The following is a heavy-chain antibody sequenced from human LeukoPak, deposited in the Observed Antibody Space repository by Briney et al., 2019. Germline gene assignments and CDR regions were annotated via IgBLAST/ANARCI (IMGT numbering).Heavy chain of an antibody. J-gene: IGHJ4*02. CDR1: VYIFTGYY. Sequence: ASVKVSCKASVYIFTGYYMHWVRQAPGQGLEWMGWINPNSGGTNYAQKFQGRVTMTRDTPISTAYMELSRLRSDDTAVYYCARPDRGLGDDLGDYWGQGTLVTVSS. CDR2: INPNSGGT. D-gene: IGHD3-16*01. V-gene: IGHV1-2*02. CDR3: ARPDRGLGDDLGDY.